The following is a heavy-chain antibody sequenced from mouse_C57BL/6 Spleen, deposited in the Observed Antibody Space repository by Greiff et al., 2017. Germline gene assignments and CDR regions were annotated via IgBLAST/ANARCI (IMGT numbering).Heavy chain of an antibody. V-gene: IGHV1-64*01. CDR1: GYTFTSYW. D-gene: IGHD2-12*01. Sequence: QVQLQQPGAELVKPGASVKLSCKASGYTFTSYWMHWVKQRPGQGLEWIGMIHPNSGSTNYNEKFKSKATLTVDKSSSTAYMQLSSLTSEDSAVYYCAREGVYYNARDYWGQGTSVTVSS. CDR2: IHPNSGST. CDR3: AREGVYYNARDY. J-gene: IGHJ4*01.